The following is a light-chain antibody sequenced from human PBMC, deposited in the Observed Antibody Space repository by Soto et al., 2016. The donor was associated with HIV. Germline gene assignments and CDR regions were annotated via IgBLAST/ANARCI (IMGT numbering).Light chain of an antibody. CDR2: KAS. CDR3: QQYNTYSWT. CDR1: QSISGW. Sequence: IQMTLSPSSLSASVGDRVTITCRASQSISGWLAWYQQKPGKAPKLLIFKASSLESGVPSRFSGSGSGTEFTLTISSLQPDDFATYYCQQYNTYSWTFGQGPRWKSN. V-gene: IGKV1-5*03. J-gene: IGKJ1*01.